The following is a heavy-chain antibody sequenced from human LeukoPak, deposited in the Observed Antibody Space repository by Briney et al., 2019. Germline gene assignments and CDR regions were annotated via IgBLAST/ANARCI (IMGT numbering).Heavy chain of an antibody. CDR2: ISGRSDNT. V-gene: IGHV3-23*01. CDR1: GFIFSNYA. CDR3: AKWGDYDVLTGYYISDF. D-gene: IGHD3-9*01. Sequence: GGSLRLSCAASGFIFSNYAMYWVRQAPGKGLEWVSAISGRSDNTYYADSVKGRFTLSRDSSKNTLYLQMNSLRADDTAVYYCAKWGDYDVLTGYYISDFWGQGTLVTVSS. J-gene: IGHJ4*02.